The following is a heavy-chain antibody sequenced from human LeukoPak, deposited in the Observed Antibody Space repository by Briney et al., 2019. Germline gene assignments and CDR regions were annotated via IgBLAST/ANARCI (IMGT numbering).Heavy chain of an antibody. CDR2: ISYDGSNK. CDR3: ARALLGYCSS. J-gene: IGHJ4*02. Sequence: GGSLRLSCAASGFTFSSYGMHWVRQAPGKGLEWVAVISYDGSNKYYADSVKGRFTISRDNSKNTLYLQMNSLRAEDTAVYYCARALLGYCSSWGQGTLVTVSS. V-gene: IGHV3-30*03. CDR1: GFTFSSYG. D-gene: IGHD2-2*01.